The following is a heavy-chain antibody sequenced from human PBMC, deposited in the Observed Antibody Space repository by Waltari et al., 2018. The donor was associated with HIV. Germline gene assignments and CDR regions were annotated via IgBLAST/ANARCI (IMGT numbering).Heavy chain of an antibody. CDR3: AGSGGRGLFDY. Sequence: EVQLVESGGGFVQHGGSLRLSCAASGFTSSSYEMNWVRQAPGKGLELISYISSGTTIYYADSVKGRFTISRDNAKNSLFLQMNSLRAEDTAVYYCAGSGGRGLFDYWGQGTLVTVSS. CDR1: GFTSSSYE. CDR2: ISSGTTI. J-gene: IGHJ4*02. V-gene: IGHV3-48*03. D-gene: IGHD2-15*01.